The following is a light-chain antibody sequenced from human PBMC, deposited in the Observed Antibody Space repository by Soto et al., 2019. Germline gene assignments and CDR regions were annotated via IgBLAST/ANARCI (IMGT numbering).Light chain of an antibody. J-gene: IGLJ3*02. CDR1: GSNIGSNF. CDR2: RND. Sequence: QSVVSQPPSASATPGQRVTISCSGSGSNIGSNFVYWYQQLAGTAPKLLVFRNDQRPSGVPDRISGSKSGTSASLAISGLRSEDEADYYCASWDDSLSVWVFGGGTKLTVL. V-gene: IGLV1-47*01. CDR3: ASWDDSLSVWV.